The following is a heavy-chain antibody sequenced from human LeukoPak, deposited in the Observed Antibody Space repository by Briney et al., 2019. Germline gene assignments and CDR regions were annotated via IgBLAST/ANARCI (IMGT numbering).Heavy chain of an antibody. J-gene: IGHJ4*02. CDR3: ARGREGLWVVAAYY. CDR1: GGSISSYY. D-gene: IGHD2-15*01. CDR2: IYYSGST. V-gene: IGHV4-59*01. Sequence: PSETLSLTCTVSGGSISSYYWSWIRQPPGKGLEWIGYIYYSGSTNYNPSLKSRVTIPVDTSKNQFSLKLSSVTAADTAVYYCARGREGLWVVAAYYWGQGTLVTVSS.